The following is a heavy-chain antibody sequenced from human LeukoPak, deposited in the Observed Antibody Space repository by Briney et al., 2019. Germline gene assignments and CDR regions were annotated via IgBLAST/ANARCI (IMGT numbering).Heavy chain of an antibody. CDR1: GYTFTGYY. Sequence: ASVKVSCKASGYTFTGYYMHWVRQAPGQGLEWMGWINPNSGGTNYAQKFQGRVTMTRDTSISTAYMELSRLRSDDTAVYYCAREDYYDSSGHDYWGQGTLVTVSS. CDR3: AREDYYDSSGHDY. V-gene: IGHV1-2*02. D-gene: IGHD3-22*01. J-gene: IGHJ4*02. CDR2: INPNSGGT.